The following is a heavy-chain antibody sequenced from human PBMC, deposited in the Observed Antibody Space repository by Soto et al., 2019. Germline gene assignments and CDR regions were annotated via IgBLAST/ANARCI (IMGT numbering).Heavy chain of an antibody. D-gene: IGHD3-22*01. Sequence: ASGEVSCKASGYTFTRYYMHWVRQAPGQGLEWMGIINPSDDATSYAEKFQGRLTMTKDTSTSTVYMEMSSLRSEDTAVYYCARDLTREGDYYDRSGYYLDYWGQGTLVTVSS. CDR3: ARDLTREGDYYDRSGYYLDY. CDR2: INPSDDAT. CDR1: GYTFTRYY. V-gene: IGHV1-46*01. J-gene: IGHJ4*02.